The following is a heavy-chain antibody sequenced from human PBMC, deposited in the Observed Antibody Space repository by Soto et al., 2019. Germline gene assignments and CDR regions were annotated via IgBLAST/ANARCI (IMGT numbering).Heavy chain of an antibody. J-gene: IGHJ4*02. V-gene: IGHV3-53*01. CDR2: IYSGGST. CDR3: ERSGYSYGPFDY. CDR1: GFTVSSNY. D-gene: IGHD5-18*01. Sequence: EVQLVESGGGLIQPGGSLRLSCAASGFTVSSNYMSWVRQAPGKGLEWVSVIYSGGSTYYADSVKGRFTISRDNSKNTVYVQKNSLRAEDTGVYYCERSGYSYGPFDYWGQGTLGTVSS.